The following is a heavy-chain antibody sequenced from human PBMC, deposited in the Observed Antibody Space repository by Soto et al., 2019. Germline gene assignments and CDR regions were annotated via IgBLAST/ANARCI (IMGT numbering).Heavy chain of an antibody. D-gene: IGHD5-12*01. CDR3: ANRDGYIYYFDY. J-gene: IGHJ4*02. CDR2: ISGSGGST. Sequence: GGSLRLSCAASGFTFSSYARSWVRQAPGKGMEWVSAISGSGGSTYYADSVKGRFTISRDNSKNTLYLQMNSLRAEDTAVYYCANRDGYIYYFDYWGQGTLVTVSS. CDR1: GFTFSSYA. V-gene: IGHV3-23*01.